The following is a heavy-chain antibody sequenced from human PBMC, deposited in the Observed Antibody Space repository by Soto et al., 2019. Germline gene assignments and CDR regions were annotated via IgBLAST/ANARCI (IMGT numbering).Heavy chain of an antibody. V-gene: IGHV4-34*01. J-gene: IGHJ6*02. D-gene: IGHD2-21*02. CDR1: GGSFSGYY. CDR3: ARAPHIVVVTAIERLRGMDV. CDR2: INHSGST. Sequence: SETLSLTCAVYGGSFSGYYWSWIRQPPGKGLEWIGEINHSGSTNYNPSLKSRVTISVDTSKNQFSLKLSSVTAADTAVYYCARAPHIVVVTAIERLRGMDVWGQGTTVTVSS.